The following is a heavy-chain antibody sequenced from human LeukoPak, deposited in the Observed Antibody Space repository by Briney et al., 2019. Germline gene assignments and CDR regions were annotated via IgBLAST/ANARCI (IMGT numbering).Heavy chain of an antibody. D-gene: IGHD6-13*01. V-gene: IGHV1-18*01. CDR2: ISAYNGNT. Sequence: GASAKVSCKASGYTFTSYGISWVRQAPGQGLEWMGWISAYNGNTNYAQKLQGRVTITTDTSTSTAYMELSSLRSEDTAVYYCARGQDPPAAGSAYGGQEPRVTVS. CDR3: ARGQDPPAAGSAY. J-gene: IGHJ4*02. CDR1: GYTFTSYG.